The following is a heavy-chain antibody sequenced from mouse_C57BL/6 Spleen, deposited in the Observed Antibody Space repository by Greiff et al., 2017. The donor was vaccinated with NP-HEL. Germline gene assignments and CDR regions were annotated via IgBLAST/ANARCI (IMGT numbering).Heavy chain of an antibody. CDR1: GYSFTGYY. CDR2: INPSTGGT. D-gene: IGHD4-1*01. V-gene: IGHV1-42*01. J-gene: IGHJ4*01. CDR3: ARITGSYYYAMDY. Sequence: VQLQQSGPELVKPGASVKISCKASGYSFTGYYMNWVKQSPEKSLEWIGEINPSTGGTTYNQKFKAKATLTVDKSSSTAYMQLKSLTSEDSAGDYCARITGSYYYAMDYWGQGTSVTVSS.